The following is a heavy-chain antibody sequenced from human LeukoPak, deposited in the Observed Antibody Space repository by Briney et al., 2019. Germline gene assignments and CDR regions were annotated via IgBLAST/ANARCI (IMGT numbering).Heavy chain of an antibody. CDR2: ISGSGGST. J-gene: IGHJ4*02. V-gene: IGHV3-23*01. CDR3: AKAGLYSSGWRGSFDY. Sequence: GSLRLSCTASGFTFSNYFMSWVRQAPGKGLEWVSVISGSGGSTYYADSVKGRFTISRDNSKNTLYLQMNSLRAEDTAVYYCAKAGLYSSGWRGSFDYWGQGTLVTVSS. D-gene: IGHD6-19*01. CDR1: GFTFSNYF.